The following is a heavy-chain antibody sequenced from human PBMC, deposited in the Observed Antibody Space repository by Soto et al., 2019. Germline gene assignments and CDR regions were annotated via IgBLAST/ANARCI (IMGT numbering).Heavy chain of an antibody. CDR2: IIPIFGTA. CDR3: ARDPRYTGGWSAGFAP. D-gene: IGHD6-19*01. V-gene: IGHV1-69*13. Sequence: SVKVSCKASGGTFSSYAISWVRQAPGQGLEWMGGIIPIFGTANYAQKLQGRVTITADASTSTAYMELRSLRSDDTAVYYCARDPRYTGGWSAGFAPGGQGTLAPVSS. J-gene: IGHJ5*02. CDR1: GGTFSSYA.